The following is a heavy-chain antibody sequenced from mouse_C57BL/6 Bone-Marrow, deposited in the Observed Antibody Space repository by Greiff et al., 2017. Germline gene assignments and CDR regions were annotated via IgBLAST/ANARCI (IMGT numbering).Heavy chain of an antibody. Sequence: VQLQQSGAELARPGASVKMSCKASGYTFTSYTMHWVKQRPGQGLEWIGYINPSSGYTKYKQKFKDKATLTADKSSSTAYMQLSSLTSEDSADYYCARLGSNYGGYYFDYWGQGTTLTVSS. J-gene: IGHJ2*01. V-gene: IGHV1-4*01. CDR3: ARLGSNYGGYYFDY. CDR1: GYTFTSYT. D-gene: IGHD2-5*01. CDR2: INPSSGYT.